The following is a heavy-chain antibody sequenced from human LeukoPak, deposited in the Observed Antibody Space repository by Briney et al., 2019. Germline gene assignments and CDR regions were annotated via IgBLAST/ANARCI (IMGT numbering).Heavy chain of an antibody. CDR3: SRDPRSLDY. J-gene: IGHJ4*02. V-gene: IGHV3-11*01. CDR1: GFTFTDVY. Sequence: PGGSLRLSCAASGFTFTDVYMSWIRQSPGKGLEWLAYINPNSADISYADSVKGRFTISRDNAKNSLYLQMNSLRVEDTGIYYCSRDPRSLDYWGQGALVTVSS. CDR2: INPNSADI.